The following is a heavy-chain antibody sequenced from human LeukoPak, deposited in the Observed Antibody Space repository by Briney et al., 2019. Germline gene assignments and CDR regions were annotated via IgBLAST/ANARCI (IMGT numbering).Heavy chain of an antibody. D-gene: IGHD5-24*01. CDR1: GYSISSGYY. CDR3: ARRRSPSETGAFDI. Sequence: SETLSLTCTVSGYSISSGYYWGWIRQPPGKGLEWIGTIYQSGSTYNNPSLKSRITISVDTSKNQFSLKLSSVTAADTAVYYCARRRSPSETGAFDIWGQGTKVTVSS. V-gene: IGHV4-38-2*02. CDR2: IYQSGST. J-gene: IGHJ3*02.